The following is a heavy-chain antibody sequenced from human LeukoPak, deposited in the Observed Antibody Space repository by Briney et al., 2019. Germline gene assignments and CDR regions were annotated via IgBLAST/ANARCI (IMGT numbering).Heavy chain of an antibody. V-gene: IGHV3-23*01. CDR3: ASVVWGSYRFVDY. J-gene: IGHJ4*02. D-gene: IGHD3-16*02. CDR2: ISGSGGST. Sequence: GGTLRLSCAASGFTFSSYGMSWVRQAPGKGLEWVSAISGSGGSTYYADSVKGRFTISRDNAKNSLYLQMNSLRAEDTAVYYCASVVWGSYRFVDYWGQGTLVTVSS. CDR1: GFTFSSYG.